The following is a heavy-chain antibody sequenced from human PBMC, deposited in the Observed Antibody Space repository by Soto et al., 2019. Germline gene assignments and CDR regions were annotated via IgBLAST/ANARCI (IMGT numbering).Heavy chain of an antibody. CDR1: GGSFSGYY. V-gene: IGHV4-34*01. Sequence: PSETLSLTCAVYGGSFSGYYWSWIRQPPGEGLEWIGEINHSGSTNYNPSLKSRVTISVDTSKNQFSLKLSSVTAADTAVYYCARTPIPDIVVVVAPDQNAGVDIWGQGTMVTVSS. CDR2: INHSGST. D-gene: IGHD2-15*01. J-gene: IGHJ3*02. CDR3: ARTPIPDIVVVVAPDQNAGVDI.